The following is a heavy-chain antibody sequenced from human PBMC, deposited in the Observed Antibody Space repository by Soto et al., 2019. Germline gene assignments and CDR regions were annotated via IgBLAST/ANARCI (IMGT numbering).Heavy chain of an antibody. CDR1: GFTFSSYS. Sequence: GGSLRLSCAASGFTFSSYSMNWVRQAPGKGLEWVSSISSSSSYIYYADSVKGRFTITRDNAKNSLYLQMNSLRAEDTAAYYCSRASSIAAPVPIDYWGQGTLVTVSS. D-gene: IGHD6-6*01. CDR3: SRASSIAAPVPIDY. CDR2: ISSSSSYI. J-gene: IGHJ4*02. V-gene: IGHV3-21*04.